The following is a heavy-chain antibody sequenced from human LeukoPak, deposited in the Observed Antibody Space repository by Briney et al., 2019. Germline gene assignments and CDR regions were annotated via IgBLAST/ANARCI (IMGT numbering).Heavy chain of an antibody. J-gene: IGHJ4*02. CDR2: INPNSGGT. CDR3: ARGIVGAIPHFDY. V-gene: IGHV1-2*02. D-gene: IGHD1-26*01. Sequence: ASVKVSCKASGYTFTGYYMHWVRQAPGQGLEWMGWINPNSGGTNYAQKFQGRVTMTRDTSISTAYMELSRLRSDGTAVYYCARGIVGAIPHFDYWGQGTLVTVSS. CDR1: GYTFTGYY.